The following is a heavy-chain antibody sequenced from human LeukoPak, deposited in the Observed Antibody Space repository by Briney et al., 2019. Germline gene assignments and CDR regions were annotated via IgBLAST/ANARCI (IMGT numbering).Heavy chain of an antibody. CDR2: LSAYNGNT. CDR3: ARSAGATPDAFDI. Sequence: GASVKVSCKASGYTFTSYGLSWVRQAPGQGLEWMGWLSAYNGNTNYAQKPQGRVTMTTDTSTSTAYMELRSLRSDDTAVYYCARSAGATPDAFDIWGQGTMVTVSS. V-gene: IGHV1-18*01. CDR1: GYTFTSYG. D-gene: IGHD1-26*01. J-gene: IGHJ3*02.